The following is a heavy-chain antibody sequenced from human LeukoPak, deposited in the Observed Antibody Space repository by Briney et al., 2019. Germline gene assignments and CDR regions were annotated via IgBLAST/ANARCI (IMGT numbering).Heavy chain of an antibody. J-gene: IGHJ4*02. D-gene: IGHD6-13*01. CDR3: ARGGARQQLVENYFDH. CDR1: GSTVSSNY. CDR2: LYRGGST. Sequence: GGSLRLSCAASGSTVSSNYMNWVRQAPGKGLEWVSVLYRGGSTYYADSVKGRFTISRDTSKNTVYLQMNSLRAEDTAVYYCARGGARQQLVENYFDHWGQGTLVTVSS. V-gene: IGHV3-53*01.